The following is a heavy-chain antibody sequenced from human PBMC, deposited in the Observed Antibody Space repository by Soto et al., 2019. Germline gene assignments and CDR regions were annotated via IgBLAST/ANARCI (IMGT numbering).Heavy chain of an antibody. J-gene: IGHJ6*02. V-gene: IGHV3-15*07. D-gene: IGHD3-16*01. CDR2: IKSKTDGGTT. CDR1: GFTFSNAW. CDR3: TTDWGSYYYYGMDV. Sequence: EVQLVESGGGLVKPGGSLRLSCAASGFTFSNAWMNWVRQAPGKGLEWVGGIKSKTDGGTTDYAAPVKGRFTISRDDSKNTLYLQMNSLNTEDTAVYYCTTDWGSYYYYGMDVWGQGTTVTVSS.